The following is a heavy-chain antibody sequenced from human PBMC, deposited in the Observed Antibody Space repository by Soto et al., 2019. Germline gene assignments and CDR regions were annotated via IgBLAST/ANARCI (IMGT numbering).Heavy chain of an antibody. Sequence: PSETLSLTCTVSGGSISSGGYYCSWIRQHPGKGLEWIGYIYYSGSTYYNPSLKSRVTISVDTSKNQFSLKLSSVTAADTAVYYCARVQGYSSSWYFAHQPNKRYSFDYCGQGTLVTVSS. J-gene: IGHJ4*02. CDR3: ARVQGYSSSWYFAHQPNKRYSFDY. D-gene: IGHD6-13*01. V-gene: IGHV4-31*03. CDR1: GGSISSGGYY. CDR2: IYYSGST.